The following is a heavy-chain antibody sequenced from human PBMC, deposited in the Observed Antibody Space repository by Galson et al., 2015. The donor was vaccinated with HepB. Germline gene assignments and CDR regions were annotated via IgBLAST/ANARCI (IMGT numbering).Heavy chain of an antibody. V-gene: IGHV1-69*13. CDR3: ARDSGSGSYSAFNI. D-gene: IGHD3-10*01. Sequence: SVKVSCKASGGTFSTYAIGWVRQAPGQGLEWMGGIMPIFDTKHYAQNFQGRLTITADESTNTAYMELSSLRSEDTAVYYCARDSGSGSYSAFNIWGQGTMVTVSS. CDR1: GGTFSTYA. J-gene: IGHJ3*02. CDR2: IMPIFDTK.